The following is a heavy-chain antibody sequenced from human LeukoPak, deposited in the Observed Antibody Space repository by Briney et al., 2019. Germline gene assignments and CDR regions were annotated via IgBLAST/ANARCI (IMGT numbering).Heavy chain of an antibody. CDR3: ARDREYSGSRKKEYYFDY. CDR1: GFTFSDYY. V-gene: IGHV3-11*06. D-gene: IGHD1-26*01. J-gene: IGHJ4*02. CDR2: ISSSSSNT. Sequence: GGSLRLSCAASGFTFSDYYMSWIRQAPGKGLEWVSYISSSSSNTNYADSVKGRFTISRDNAKNSLYLQMNSLRAEDTAVYYCARDREYSGSRKKEYYFDYWGQGTLVTVSS.